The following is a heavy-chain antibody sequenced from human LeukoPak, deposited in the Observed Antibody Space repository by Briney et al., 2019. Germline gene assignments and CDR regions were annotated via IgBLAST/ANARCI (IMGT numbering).Heavy chain of an antibody. CDR1: GFTFSSYA. CDR2: ISGSGGST. V-gene: IGHV3-23*01. J-gene: IGHJ4*02. D-gene: IGHD2-2*01. Sequence: GGSLRLSCAASGFTFSSYAMSWVRQAPGKGLEWVSAISGSGGSTYYADSVKGRFTISRDNSKNTLYLQMNSLRAEDTAVYYCAKVGRWGLGYCSSTSCPIEDWGQGTLVTVSS. CDR3: AKVGRWGLGYCSSTSCPIED.